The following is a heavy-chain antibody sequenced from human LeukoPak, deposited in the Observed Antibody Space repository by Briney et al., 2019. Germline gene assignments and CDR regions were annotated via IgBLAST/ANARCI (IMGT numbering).Heavy chain of an antibody. CDR3: AVDTAMAYDY. J-gene: IGHJ4*02. CDR1: GGSFSGYY. D-gene: IGHD5-18*01. Sequence: SETLSLTCAVYGGSFSGYYWSWIRQPPGKGLEWIGEINHSGSTNYNPSLKSRVTISVDTSKNQFSLKLSSVTAADTAVYYCAVDTAMAYDYWGQGTLVTVSS. V-gene: IGHV4-34*01. CDR2: INHSGST.